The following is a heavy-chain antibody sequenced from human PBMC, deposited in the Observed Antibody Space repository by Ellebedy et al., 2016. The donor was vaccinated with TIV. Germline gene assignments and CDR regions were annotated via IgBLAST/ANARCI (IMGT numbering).Heavy chain of an antibody. Sequence: GGSLRLSCAASGFTFSSYSMNWVRQAPGKGLEWVSYISSSSSTIYYADSVKGRFTISRDNAKDSLYLQMNSLRDEDTAVYYCARVYYDSSGYYVPDGYWGQGTLVTVSS. D-gene: IGHD3-22*01. CDR2: ISSSSSTI. J-gene: IGHJ4*02. V-gene: IGHV3-48*02. CDR1: GFTFSSYS. CDR3: ARVYYDSSGYYVPDGY.